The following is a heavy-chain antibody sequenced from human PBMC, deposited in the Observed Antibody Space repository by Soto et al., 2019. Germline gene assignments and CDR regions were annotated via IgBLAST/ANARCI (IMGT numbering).Heavy chain of an antibody. CDR2: INPSGGST. CDR1: GYTYTSYY. CDR3: ARAYYDILSNYYYYMDV. J-gene: IGHJ6*03. Sequence: GASVKLCCKASGYTYTSYYMHWVRQAPRQGLEWMGIINPSGGSTSYAQKFQGRVTMTRDTSTSTVYMELSSLRSEDTAVYYCARAYYDILSNYYYYMDVWGKGTTVTVSS. D-gene: IGHD3-9*01. V-gene: IGHV1-46*03.